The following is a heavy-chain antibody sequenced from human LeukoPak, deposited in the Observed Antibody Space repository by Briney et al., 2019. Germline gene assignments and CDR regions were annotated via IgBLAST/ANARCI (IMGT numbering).Heavy chain of an antibody. CDR2: INHSGST. V-gene: IGHV4-34*01. CDR3: ARGGRVGVGYYGSGSYYYNY. CDR1: GGSSSGYY. D-gene: IGHD3-10*01. Sequence: SETLSLTCAVYGGSSSGYYWSWIRQPPGKGLEWIGEINHSGSTNYNPSLKSRVTISVDTSKNQFSLKLSSVTAADTAVYYCARGGRVGVGYYGSGSYYYNYWGQGTLVTVSS. J-gene: IGHJ4*02.